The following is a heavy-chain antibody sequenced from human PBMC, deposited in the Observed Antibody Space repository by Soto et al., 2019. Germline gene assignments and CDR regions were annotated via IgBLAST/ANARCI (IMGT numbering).Heavy chain of an antibody. CDR3: AKEAHTRYCSGGSCYSLYYYYGMDV. V-gene: IGHV3-30*18. D-gene: IGHD2-15*01. J-gene: IGHJ6*02. CDR1: GFTFSSYG. CDR2: ISYDGSNK. Sequence: QVQLVESGGGVVQPGRSLRLSCAAPGFTFSSYGMHWVRQAPGKGLEWVAVISYDGSNKYYADSVKGRFTISRDNSKNTLYLQMNSLRAEDTAVYYCAKEAHTRYCSGGSCYSLYYYYGMDVWGQGTTVTVSS.